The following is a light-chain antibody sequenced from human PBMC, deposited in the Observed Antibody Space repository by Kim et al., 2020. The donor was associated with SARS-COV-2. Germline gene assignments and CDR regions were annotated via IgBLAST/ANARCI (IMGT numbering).Light chain of an antibody. Sequence: GTSLPIYCTGTSSDIGGYNYVSWYQQHPGKAPQLIIYDVTYRPSGVSSRFSGSKSYNTASLTIFGLQLEDEADYYCSSYTTSLTRVFGTGTKVTVL. CDR2: DVT. V-gene: IGLV2-14*03. CDR1: SSDIGGYNY. J-gene: IGLJ1*01. CDR3: SSYTTSLTRV.